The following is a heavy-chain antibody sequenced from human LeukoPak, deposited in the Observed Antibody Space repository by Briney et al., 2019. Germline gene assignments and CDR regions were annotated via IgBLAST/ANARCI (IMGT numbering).Heavy chain of an antibody. D-gene: IGHD5-24*01. CDR2: INPSGGST. CDR1: GFIFTTYY. V-gene: IGHV1-46*01. CDR3: ARSSTGVATIMSAY. Sequence: GASVNVSCKASGFIFTTYYMHWVRQAPGQGLEWMGMINPSGGSTAYAQKFQGRVTLTRDTSTSTVYMELSSLRSEDTAVYYCARSSTGVATIMSAYWGQGALVTVSS. J-gene: IGHJ4*02.